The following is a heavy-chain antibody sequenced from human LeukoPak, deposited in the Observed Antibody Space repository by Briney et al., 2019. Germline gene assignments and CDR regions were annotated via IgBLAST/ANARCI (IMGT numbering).Heavy chain of an antibody. Sequence: PGGSLRLSCAASGFTFSSYWMHWARQAPGKGLVWVSRINSDGSSTTYADSVKGRFTISRDNAKNTLYLQMNSLRAEDTAVYYCAGWETTVTTLDYWGQGTLVTVSS. V-gene: IGHV3-74*01. J-gene: IGHJ4*02. CDR2: INSDGSST. CDR1: GFTFSSYW. D-gene: IGHD4-17*01. CDR3: AGWETTVTTLDY.